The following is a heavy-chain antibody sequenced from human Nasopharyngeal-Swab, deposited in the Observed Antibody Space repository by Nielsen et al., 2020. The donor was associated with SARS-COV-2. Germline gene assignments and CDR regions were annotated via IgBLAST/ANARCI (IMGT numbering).Heavy chain of an antibody. CDR3: ARPNRIAAAGTDFDY. V-gene: IGHV4-38-2*01. CDR2: IYHSGST. Sequence: SETLSLTCAVSGSSISSGYYWGWIRQPPGKGLEWIGSIYHSGSTYYNPSLKSRVTISVDTSKNQFSLKLSSVTAADTAVYYCARPNRIAAAGTDFDYWGQGTLVTVSS. CDR1: GSSISSGYY. D-gene: IGHD6-13*01. J-gene: IGHJ4*02.